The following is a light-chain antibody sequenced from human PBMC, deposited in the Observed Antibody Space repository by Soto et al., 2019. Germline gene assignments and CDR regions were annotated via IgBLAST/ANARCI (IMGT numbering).Light chain of an antibody. CDR3: QQSYSTPL. Sequence: DIQMTQSPSSLSASVGDRVTITCRASQSISSYLNWYQQKPGKAPKLLISAASTLQSGVPSRFSGSGSGTDFTLTISSLQPEDFPTYYCQQSYSTPLFGGGTKVEIK. J-gene: IGKJ4*01. V-gene: IGKV1-39*01. CDR1: QSISSY. CDR2: AAS.